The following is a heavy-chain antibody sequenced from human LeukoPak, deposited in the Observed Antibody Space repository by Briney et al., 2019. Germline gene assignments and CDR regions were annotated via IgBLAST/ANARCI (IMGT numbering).Heavy chain of an antibody. D-gene: IGHD3-16*01. CDR3: ATGLDKVYSDPTVYFDY. V-gene: IGHV3-33*01. Sequence: GGSLRLSCAASGFTFSTYGMHWVPQAPGKGLGGGAVIWYDGSNKYYADSGKGRFTISRDKSKNTLYLQMNSLRSQDTTVYYFATGLDKVYSDPTVYFDYWGQGTLVTVSS. J-gene: IGHJ4*02. CDR2: IWYDGSNK. CDR1: GFTFSTYG.